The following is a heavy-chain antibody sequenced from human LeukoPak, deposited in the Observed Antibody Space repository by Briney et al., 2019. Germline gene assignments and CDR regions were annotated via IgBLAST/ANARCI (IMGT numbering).Heavy chain of an antibody. V-gene: IGHV3-30*02. D-gene: IGHD6-6*01. J-gene: IGHJ4*02. Sequence: PGGSLRLSCAASGFTFCSYGMHWVRQAPGKGLEWVAFIQYDGSNKYYADSVKGRSTISRDNAKNSLYLQMNSLRAEDTAVYYCARGASYITSSGGFDYWGQGTLVTVSS. CDR1: GFTFCSYG. CDR2: IQYDGSNK. CDR3: ARGASYITSSGGFDY.